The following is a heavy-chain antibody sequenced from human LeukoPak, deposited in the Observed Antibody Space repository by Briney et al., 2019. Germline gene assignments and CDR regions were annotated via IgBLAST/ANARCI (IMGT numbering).Heavy chain of an antibody. CDR2: IGGSGGST. Sequence: GGSLRLSCAASGFAFSSYTMTWVRQAPRKGLEWVSGIGGSGGSTYYADSVKGRFTISRDNSKNTMDLQMNSLRADDTAVYYCAKGRKSSIAVPFDFWGQGTLVTVSS. CDR3: AKGRKSSIAVPFDF. J-gene: IGHJ4*02. V-gene: IGHV3-23*01. CDR1: GFAFSSYT. D-gene: IGHD6-19*01.